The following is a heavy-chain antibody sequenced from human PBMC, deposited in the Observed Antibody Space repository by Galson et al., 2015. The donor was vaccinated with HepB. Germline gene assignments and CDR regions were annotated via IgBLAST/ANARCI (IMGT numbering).Heavy chain of an antibody. D-gene: IGHD1-7*01. J-gene: IGHJ6*02. Sequence: SLRLSCAASGFTFSSYSMNWVRQAPGKGLEWVSYISSSSSTIYYADSVKGRFTISRDNAKNSLYLQMNSLRDEDTAVYYCARDPDPLELPPTFGYYYGMDVWGQGTTVTVSS. CDR1: GFTFSSYS. V-gene: IGHV3-48*02. CDR3: ARDPDPLELPPTFGYYYGMDV. CDR2: ISSSSSTI.